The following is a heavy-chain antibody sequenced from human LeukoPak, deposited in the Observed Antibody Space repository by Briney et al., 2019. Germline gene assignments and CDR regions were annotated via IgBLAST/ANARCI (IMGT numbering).Heavy chain of an antibody. J-gene: IGHJ6*03. CDR2: INPSSGGT. Sequence: ASVKVSCKASGYTFTGYYMHWVRQAPGQGLEWMGWINPSSGGTNYAQKFQGRVTMTRDTSISTAYMELSRLRSDDTAVYYCARGHLVGGYDSGGYYYYYMDVWGKGTTVTVSS. CDR3: ARGHLVGGYDSGGYYYYYMDV. V-gene: IGHV1-2*02. CDR1: GYTFTGYY. D-gene: IGHD5-12*01.